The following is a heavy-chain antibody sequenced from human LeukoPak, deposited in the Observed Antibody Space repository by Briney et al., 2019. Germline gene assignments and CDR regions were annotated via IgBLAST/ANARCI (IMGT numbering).Heavy chain of an antibody. Sequence: SETLSLTCTVSGGSVSSDSYYWVWVRQPPGKGLEWTGSINYSGTTFYSSSPKSRITLSMDASKNRFSLRLTSVTAADTAVYYCARLGTYSGNLFDNWGQGTLVTVSS. CDR2: INYSGTT. CDR3: ARLGTYSGNLFDN. J-gene: IGHJ4*02. D-gene: IGHD1-26*01. CDR1: GGSVSSDSYY. V-gene: IGHV4-39*01.